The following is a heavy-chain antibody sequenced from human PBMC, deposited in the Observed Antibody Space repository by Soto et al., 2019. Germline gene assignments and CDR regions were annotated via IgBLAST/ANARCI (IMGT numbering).Heavy chain of an antibody. D-gene: IGHD2-15*01. J-gene: IGHJ4*02. CDR1: GFTFSSYA. CDR3: AKDLRYCSGGSCYDSHY. CDR2: ISGSGGST. Sequence: EVQLLESGGGLVQPGGSLRLSCAASGFTFSSYAMSWVRQAPGKGLEWVSAISGSGGSTYYADSVKGRFTISRDNSKNTLYLQVNSLRAEDTAVYYCAKDLRYCSGGSCYDSHYWGQGTLVTVSS. V-gene: IGHV3-23*01.